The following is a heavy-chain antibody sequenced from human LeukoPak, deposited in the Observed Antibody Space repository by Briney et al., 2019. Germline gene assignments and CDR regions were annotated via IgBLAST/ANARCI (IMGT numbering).Heavy chain of an antibody. D-gene: IGHD3-9*01. V-gene: IGHV4-34*01. J-gene: IGHJ4*02. Sequence: SETLSLTCAVYGGSFSGYYWSWIRQPPGKGLEWIGEINHSGSTNYNPSLKSRVTISVDTSKNQFSLKLSSVTAADTAVYYCAREARVGYDILTGYTDYWGQGTLVTVSS. CDR3: AREARVGYDILTGYTDY. CDR1: GGSFSGYY. CDR2: INHSGST.